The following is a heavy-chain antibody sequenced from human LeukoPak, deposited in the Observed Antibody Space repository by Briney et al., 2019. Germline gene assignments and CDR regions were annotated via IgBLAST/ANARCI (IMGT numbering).Heavy chain of an antibody. CDR3: ARALVGTTTDWFDP. CDR2: IAPSDSYT. CDR1: GYSFPSYW. D-gene: IGHD1-26*01. V-gene: IGHV5-10-1*01. J-gene: IGHJ5*02. Sequence: GESLKISCKGSGYSFPSYWITWVRQMPGKGLEWMGRIAPSDSYTSYSPSFQGHVTISADKSISTAYLQWSSLKASDTAMYYCARALVGTTTDWFDPWGQGTLVTVSS.